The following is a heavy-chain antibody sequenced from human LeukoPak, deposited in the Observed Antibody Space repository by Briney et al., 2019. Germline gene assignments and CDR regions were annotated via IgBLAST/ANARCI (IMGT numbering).Heavy chain of an antibody. CDR1: GGPINSYY. CDR3: ARGGKATVVTM. J-gene: IGHJ4*02. D-gene: IGHD4-23*01. Sequence: PSETLSLTCTVSGGPINSYYWSWIRQPAGKGLEWIGRIYSSGSTNYNPSLKSRVSMSVDTSKNQFFLKLTSVTAADTAVYYCARGGKATVVTMWGQGILVTVSS. CDR2: IYSSGST. V-gene: IGHV4-4*07.